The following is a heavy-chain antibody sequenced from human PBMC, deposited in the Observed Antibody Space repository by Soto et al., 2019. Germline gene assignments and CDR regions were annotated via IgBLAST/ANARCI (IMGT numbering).Heavy chain of an antibody. V-gene: IGHV4-4*02. CDR1: GGSISSSNW. D-gene: IGHD6-13*01. CDR2: IYHSGST. CDR3: ARKSAAGTPFRWFDP. J-gene: IGHJ5*02. Sequence: QVQLQESGPGLVKPSGTLSLTCAVSGGSISSSNWWSWARQPPGKGLEWIGEIYHSGSTNYNPSLKSRVTISVDKSKNQFSLKLSSVTAADTAVYYCARKSAAGTPFRWFDPWGQGTLVTVSS.